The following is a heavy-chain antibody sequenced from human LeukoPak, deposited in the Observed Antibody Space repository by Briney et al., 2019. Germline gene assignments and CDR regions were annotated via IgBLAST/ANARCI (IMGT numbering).Heavy chain of an antibody. Sequence: ASVKVSCKASGGTFSSYAISWVRQAPGQGLEWMGGIIPIFGTANYAQKFQGRVTITADESTSTAYMELSSLRSEDTAVYYCARDSGSSGSFDYWGQGTLVTVSS. CDR1: GGTFSSYA. CDR3: ARDSGSSGSFDY. CDR2: IIPIFGTA. J-gene: IGHJ4*02. D-gene: IGHD3-22*01. V-gene: IGHV1-69*13.